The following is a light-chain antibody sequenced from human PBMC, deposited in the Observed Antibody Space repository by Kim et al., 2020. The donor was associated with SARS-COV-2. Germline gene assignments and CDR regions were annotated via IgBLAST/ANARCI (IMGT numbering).Light chain of an antibody. J-gene: IGLJ3*02. Sequence: GQRVTISCSGSSSNIGSNYVYWYQQLPGTAPKLLIYRNNQRPSGVPDRFSGSKSGTSASRAISGLRSEDEADYYCAAWDDSLSGRVFGGGTKLTVL. V-gene: IGLV1-47*01. CDR1: SSNIGSNY. CDR3: AAWDDSLSGRV. CDR2: RNN.